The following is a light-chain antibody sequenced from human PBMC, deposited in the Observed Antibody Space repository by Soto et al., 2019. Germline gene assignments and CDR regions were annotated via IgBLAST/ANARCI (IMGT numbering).Light chain of an antibody. CDR2: EGS. J-gene: IGLJ1*01. CDR3: CSYAGSYV. CDR1: SSDVGSYNL. V-gene: IGLV2-23*01. Sequence: QSVLPQPASLSGSPGQSITISCTGTSSDVGSYNLVSWYQQHPGKAPKLMIYEGSKRPSGVSNRFSGSKSGNTASLTISGLQAEDEADYYCCSYAGSYVFGTGTKVTVL.